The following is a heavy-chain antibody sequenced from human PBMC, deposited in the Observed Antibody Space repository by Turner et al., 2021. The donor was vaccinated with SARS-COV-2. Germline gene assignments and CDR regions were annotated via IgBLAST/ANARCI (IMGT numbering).Heavy chain of an antibody. J-gene: IGHJ3*02. CDR3: ARLDDSGHWGAFDI. CDR1: GITFSSHG. Sequence: QVQLVESGGGVVQPGRSLRLSCAASGITFSSHGMHWVRQAPGKGLEWVAVIWKDGSQKYYAASVKGRFTISRDNSKNMVYLQMNSLRAEDTAVYYCARLDDSGHWGAFDIWGQGTMVTVSS. D-gene: IGHD3-22*01. V-gene: IGHV3-33*01. CDR2: IWKDGSQK.